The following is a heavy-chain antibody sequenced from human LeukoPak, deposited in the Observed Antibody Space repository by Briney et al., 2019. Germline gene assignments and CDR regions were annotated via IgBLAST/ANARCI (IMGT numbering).Heavy chain of an antibody. CDR2: ISGGGGST. V-gene: IGHV3-23*01. CDR1: GFTFTSYS. D-gene: IGHD1-26*01. CDR3: AKGGKWDVTPFDY. J-gene: IGHJ4*02. Sequence: PXGSLRLSCAASGFTFTSYSMNWVRQAPGKGLEWVSTISGGGGSTYYADSVKVRFTISRDNSKNTLYLQVNSLRAEDTAVYYCAKGGKWDVTPFDYWGQGTLVTVSS.